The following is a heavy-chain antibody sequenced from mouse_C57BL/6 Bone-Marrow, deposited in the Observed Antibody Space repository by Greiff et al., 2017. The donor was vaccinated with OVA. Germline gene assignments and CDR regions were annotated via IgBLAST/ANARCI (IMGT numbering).Heavy chain of an antibody. V-gene: IGHV5-16*01. CDR2: INYDGSST. CDR3: ARDPPHYYGSSYDFDY. D-gene: IGHD1-1*01. J-gene: IGHJ2*01. CDR1: GFTFSDYY. Sequence: DVKLVESEGGLVQPGSSMKLSCTASGFTFSDYYMAWVRQVPEKGLEWVANINYDGSSTYYLDSLKSRFIISRDNAKNILYLQMSSLKSEDTATYYCARDPPHYYGSSYDFDYWGQGTTLTVSS.